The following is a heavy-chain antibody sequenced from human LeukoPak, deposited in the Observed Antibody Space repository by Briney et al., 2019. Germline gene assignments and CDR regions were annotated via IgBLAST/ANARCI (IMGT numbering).Heavy chain of an antibody. CDR3: AKEGGLGSSWYFDY. J-gene: IGHJ4*02. D-gene: IGHD6-13*01. CDR2: IIGFGYNT. CDR1: AFSFSSYA. Sequence: GGSRRLACGAAAFSFSSYAVSWVRQPPGEWLEWVSAIIGFGYNTYYTNSVKGRFIISRDKSKNTLYLQMNSLRTEDTAVYYCAKEGGLGSSWYFDYWGQGTLVTVSS. V-gene: IGHV3-23*01.